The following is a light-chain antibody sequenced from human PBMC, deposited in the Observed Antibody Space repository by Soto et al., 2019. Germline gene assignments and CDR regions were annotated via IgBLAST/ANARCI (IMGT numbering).Light chain of an antibody. J-gene: IGKJ1*01. V-gene: IGKV1-12*01. CDR2: EAF. CDR3: QQANSFPPWT. Sequence: DIQMTQSPSSVFASVGDRVTITCRASQGIGSRLVWYQQKPGKAPKLLIYEAFSLQNGVPSRFSGSGSGTDFTLTISSLQPEDFATYYCQQANSFPPWTFGQGTKVEIK. CDR1: QGIGSR.